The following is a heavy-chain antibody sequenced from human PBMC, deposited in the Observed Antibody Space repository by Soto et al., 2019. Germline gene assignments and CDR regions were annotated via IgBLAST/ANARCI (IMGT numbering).Heavy chain of an antibody. CDR3: ARHLMVRGVNNWFDP. J-gene: IGHJ5*02. V-gene: IGHV4-39*01. CDR1: GRSISTSSSY. Sequence: PSETLSLTFTTSGRSISTSSSYWCWIPQPPGMGLEWIGSIYYSGSTYYNPSLKSRVILSVDTSKNLFSLKLIFVTAADTAVYYCARHLMVRGVNNWFDPWGQG. CDR2: IYYSGST. D-gene: IGHD3-10*01.